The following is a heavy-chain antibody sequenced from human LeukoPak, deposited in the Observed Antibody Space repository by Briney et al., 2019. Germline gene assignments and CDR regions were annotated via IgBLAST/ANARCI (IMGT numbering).Heavy chain of an antibody. D-gene: IGHD4-11*01. CDR1: GYILTELS. CDR3: ATRSAAYRYYFDY. J-gene: IGHJ4*02. V-gene: IGHV1-24*01. CDR2: FDPKDGET. Sequence: ASVKVSCKVSGYILTELSMHWVRQAPGKGLEWMGSFDPKDGETIYAQKFQGRVTMTEDTSTDTAYMELSSLRSEDTAVYYCATRSAAYRYYFDYWGQGTLATVSS.